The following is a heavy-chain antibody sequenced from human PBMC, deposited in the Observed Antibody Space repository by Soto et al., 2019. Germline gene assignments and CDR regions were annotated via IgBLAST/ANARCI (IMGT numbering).Heavy chain of an antibody. V-gene: IGHV4-61*01. D-gene: IGHD3-9*01. CDR3: ARTTAVPNTLRSRYFFDF. J-gene: IGHJ4*02. Sequence: PSETLSLTCTVSGDSVISATYYWSWIRQPPGKGLEWIGYIYYDGGTTYNSSLKSRVTISTDTSRSQLSLQLTSATPADTAVYYCARTTAVPNTLRSRYFFDFWGQGTLVTVSS. CDR1: GDSVISATYY. CDR2: IYYDGGT.